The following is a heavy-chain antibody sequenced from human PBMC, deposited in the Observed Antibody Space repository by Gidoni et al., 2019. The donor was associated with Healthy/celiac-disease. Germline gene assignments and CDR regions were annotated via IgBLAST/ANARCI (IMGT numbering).Heavy chain of an antibody. D-gene: IGHD6-13*01. CDR1: GFTFSSYG. J-gene: IGHJ3*02. Sequence: QVQLVESGGGVVQPGRSLRLSCAASGFTFSSYGMHWVRQAPGKGLEWVAVIWYDGSNKYYADSVKGLFTISRDNSKNTLYLQMNSLRAEDTAVYYCARELGPLSSSWYWEPLGNAFDIWGQGTMVTVSS. CDR2: IWYDGSNK. CDR3: ARELGPLSSSWYWEPLGNAFDI. V-gene: IGHV3-33*01.